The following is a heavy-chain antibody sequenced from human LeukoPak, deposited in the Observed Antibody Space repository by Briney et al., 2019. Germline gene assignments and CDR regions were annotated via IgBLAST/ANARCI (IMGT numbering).Heavy chain of an antibody. CDR3: ARPYSSSWRGAFDI. CDR1: GGSISGIY. J-gene: IGHJ3*02. Sequence: PSETLSLTCTVSGGSISGIYWTWIRQPPGKGLEWIGYIYNSSTAYNPSLESRVTMSVDTSKNQLSLRLSSVTAADTAVYYCARPYSSSWRGAFDIWGQGTMVTVSS. V-gene: IGHV4-59*01. D-gene: IGHD6-13*01. CDR2: IYNSST.